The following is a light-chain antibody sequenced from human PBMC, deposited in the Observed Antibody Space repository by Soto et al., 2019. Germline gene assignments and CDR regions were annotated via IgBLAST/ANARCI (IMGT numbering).Light chain of an antibody. CDR3: CSYGGSKAV. CDR1: SSDVGSHNL. CDR2: EVS. Sequence: QSALTQPASVSGSPGQSITISCTGTSSDVGSHNLVSWYQQHPGQAPKLMIYEVSKRPLGGSARFSASKSGNTASLTIPGVQAEDEADYYCCSYGGSKAVFGGGTQLTVL. J-gene: IGLJ7*01. V-gene: IGLV2-23*02.